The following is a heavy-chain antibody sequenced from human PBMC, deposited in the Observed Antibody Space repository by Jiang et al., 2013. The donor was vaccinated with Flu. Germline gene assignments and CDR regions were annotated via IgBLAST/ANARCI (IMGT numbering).Heavy chain of an antibody. Sequence: KPTQTLTLTCTVSGFSLTNTRVGVSWVRRPPGEALEWLADIFSNDDKSYTTSLKNRLTISKDTSKSQVVLTMTSMDPTDTATYYCARIKWQRYYAYWYFDLWGRGTPVTVSS. CDR3: ARIKWQRYYAYWYFDL. CDR2: IFSNDDK. D-gene: IGHD3-3*01. CDR1: GFSLTNTRVG. J-gene: IGHJ2*01. V-gene: IGHV2-26*01.